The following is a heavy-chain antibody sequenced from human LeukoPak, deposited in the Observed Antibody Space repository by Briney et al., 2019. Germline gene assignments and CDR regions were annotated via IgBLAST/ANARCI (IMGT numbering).Heavy chain of an antibody. J-gene: IGHJ4*02. D-gene: IGHD6-13*01. CDR3: ARGTVGPAAGYFDY. CDR2: ISSNGGST. V-gene: IGHV3-64*01. Sequence: GGSLRLSCAASGYTFSSYAMHWVRQAPGKGLEYVSAISSNGGSTYYANSVKGRFTISRDNSKNTLYLQMGSLRAEDMAVYYCARGTVGPAAGYFDYWGQGTLVTVSS. CDR1: GYTFSSYA.